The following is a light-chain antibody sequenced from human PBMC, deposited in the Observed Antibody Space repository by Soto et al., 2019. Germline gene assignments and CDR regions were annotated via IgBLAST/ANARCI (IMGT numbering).Light chain of an antibody. Sequence: EIVLTQSPGTLSLSPGERATLSCRASQSVDTNYLAWYQQRSGQAPRLLIYGASSRATGIPVRFSGSGSETDFTLTISILEPEDFAVYYCQHYGSSPRVTFGGGTKVQIK. CDR2: GAS. CDR1: QSVDTNY. J-gene: IGKJ4*01. CDR3: QHYGSSPRVT. V-gene: IGKV3-20*01.